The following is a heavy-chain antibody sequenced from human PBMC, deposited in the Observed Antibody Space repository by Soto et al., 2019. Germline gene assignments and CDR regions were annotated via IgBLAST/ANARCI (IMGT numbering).Heavy chain of an antibody. CDR3: ARVSGQQLATYYYYYGMDV. J-gene: IGHJ6*02. V-gene: IGHV3-48*03. CDR2: ISSSGSTI. D-gene: IGHD6-13*01. Sequence: EVQLVESGGGLVQPGGSLRLSCAASGFTFSSYEMNWVRQAPGKGLEWVSYISSSGSTIYYADSVKGRFTISRDNAKNSLYLQMNSLRAEDTAVYYCARVSGQQLATYYYYYGMDVWGQGTTVTVSS. CDR1: GFTFSSYE.